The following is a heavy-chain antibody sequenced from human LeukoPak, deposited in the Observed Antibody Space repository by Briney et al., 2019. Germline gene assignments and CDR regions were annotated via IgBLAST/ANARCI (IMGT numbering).Heavy chain of an antibody. CDR1: GGSISSGSYY. CDR3: ATLVATNYGAFDY. D-gene: IGHD5-12*01. V-gene: IGHV4-39*01. J-gene: IGHJ4*02. Sequence: SGTLSLTCTVSGGSISSGSYYWGWIRQPPGKGLEWIGSIYYSGSTYYNPSLKSRVTISVDTSKNQFSLKLSSVTAADTAVYYCATLVATNYGAFDYWGQGTLVTVSS. CDR2: IYYSGST.